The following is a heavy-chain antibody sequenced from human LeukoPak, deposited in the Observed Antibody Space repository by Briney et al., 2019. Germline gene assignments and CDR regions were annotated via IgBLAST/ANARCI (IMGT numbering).Heavy chain of an antibody. Sequence: SQTLSLTCAISGDSVSSNSVAWNWVRQSPSRGLEWLGRTYYRSKWYYDYAVSVKSRMTINPDTSKNQSSLQLNSVTPEDTAVYYCARGATAHFDYWGQGTLVTVSS. CDR3: ARGATAHFDY. CDR1: GDSVSSNSVA. CDR2: TYYRSKWYY. D-gene: IGHD5-12*01. J-gene: IGHJ4*02. V-gene: IGHV6-1*01.